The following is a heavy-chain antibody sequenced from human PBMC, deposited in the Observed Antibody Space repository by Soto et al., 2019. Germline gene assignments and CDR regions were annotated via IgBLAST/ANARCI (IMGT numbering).Heavy chain of an antibody. Sequence: PSETLSLTCTVSGGSVSSSNYYWSWIRQPPGKELEWIGYIYYSGSTNYNPSLKSRVTISLDTSKNQFSLKLSSVTAADTAVYYCARQSKWGAFDIWGQGTMVTVSS. CDR3: ARQSKWGAFDI. D-gene: IGHD7-27*01. CDR2: IYYSGST. CDR1: GGSVSSSNYY. V-gene: IGHV4-61*01. J-gene: IGHJ3*02.